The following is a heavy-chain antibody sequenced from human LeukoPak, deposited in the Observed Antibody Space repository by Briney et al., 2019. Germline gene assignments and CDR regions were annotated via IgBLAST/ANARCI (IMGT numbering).Heavy chain of an antibody. V-gene: IGHV5-51*01. J-gene: IGHJ4*02. Sequence: GESLKISCKGSGYSFTSYWIGWVRQMPGKGLEWMGIIYPGGSDTRYSPSFQGQVTISADKSISTAYLQWSSLKASDTAMYYCARRSIAAAGTGPGDYWGQGTLVTVSS. CDR3: ARRSIAAAGTGPGDY. CDR2: IYPGGSDT. D-gene: IGHD6-13*01. CDR1: GYSFTSYW.